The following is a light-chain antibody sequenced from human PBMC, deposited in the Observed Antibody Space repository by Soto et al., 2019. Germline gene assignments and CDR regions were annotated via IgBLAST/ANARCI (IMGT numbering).Light chain of an antibody. CDR2: AAS. Sequence: DIQMTQSPSTLSASVGDRVTITCRASQTISTWLAWYQQKPGKAPKLLIYAASRLQSGVPSRFSGSGSGTEFTLTISSLQPDDFATYYCQQYNSYSPVTFGQGTKVDIK. V-gene: IGKV1-5*01. CDR3: QQYNSYSPVT. CDR1: QTISTW. J-gene: IGKJ1*01.